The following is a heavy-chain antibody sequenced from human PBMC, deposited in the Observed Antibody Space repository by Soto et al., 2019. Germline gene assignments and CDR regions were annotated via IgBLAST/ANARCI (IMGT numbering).Heavy chain of an antibody. Sequence: SETLSLTCTVSGGSISSSSYYWGWIRQPPGKGLEWIGSIYYSGSTYYNTSLKSRITKSVNTSKNKFSLKLSSVTTADTAEYYCSRCVITLEAKGRAGRYYYGMDVWGQGTTVTVSS. CDR2: IYYSGST. V-gene: IGHV4-39*01. CDR3: SRCVITLEAKGRAGRYYYGMDV. CDR1: GGSISSSSYY. J-gene: IGHJ6*02. D-gene: IGHD3-10*01.